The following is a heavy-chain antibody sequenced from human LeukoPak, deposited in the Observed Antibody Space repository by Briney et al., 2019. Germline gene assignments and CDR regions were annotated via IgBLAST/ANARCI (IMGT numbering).Heavy chain of an antibody. CDR3: ASATPSSGYYSHFDY. V-gene: IGHV3-53*01. D-gene: IGHD3-3*01. CDR2: IYSGGST. J-gene: IGHJ4*02. CDR1: GFTVSSNY. Sequence: PGGSLRLSCAASGFTVSSNYMSWVRQAPGKGLEWVSVIYSGGSTYYADSVKGRFTISRDNSKNTLYLQMNSLRAEDTAVYYCASATPSSGYYSHFDYWGQGTLVTVSS.